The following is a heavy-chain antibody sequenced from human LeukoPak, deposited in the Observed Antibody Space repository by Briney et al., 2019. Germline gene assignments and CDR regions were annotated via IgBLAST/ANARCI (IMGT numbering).Heavy chain of an antibody. CDR2: IYHSGNT. D-gene: IGHD3-10*01. CDR1: GGPIVTSDYY. Sequence: PSETLSLTCTVSGGPIVTSDYYWGWLRQSPGKGLEWIGNIYHSGNTYYNPSLKSRVTISIDTSKSQFSLNLNSVTAADTAMFYCARIGSETNSPWLYGSIDYWGQGILVTVSS. V-gene: IGHV4-39*01. J-gene: IGHJ4*02. CDR3: ARIGSETNSPWLYGSIDY.